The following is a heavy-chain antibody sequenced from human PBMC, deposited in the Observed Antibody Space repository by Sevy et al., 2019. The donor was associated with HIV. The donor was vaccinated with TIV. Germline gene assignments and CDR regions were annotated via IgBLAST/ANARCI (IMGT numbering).Heavy chain of an antibody. D-gene: IGHD4-17*01. J-gene: IGHJ4*02. Sequence: GGSLRLSCAASGFSFSDYRMHWVRQAPGKGLEWVAVISYDGRNNEYNSDSVKGRFTISRDNSKNTLYLQMNSLRAEDTAVYYCARDLVATVTSRGYFDYWGQGTLVTVSS. CDR3: ARDLVATVTSRGYFDY. CDR1: GFSFSDYR. CDR2: ISYDGRNN. V-gene: IGHV3-30*03.